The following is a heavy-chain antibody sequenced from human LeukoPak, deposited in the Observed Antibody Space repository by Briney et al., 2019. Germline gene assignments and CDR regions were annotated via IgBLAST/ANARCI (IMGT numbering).Heavy chain of an antibody. D-gene: IGHD6-19*01. V-gene: IGHV1-2*02. J-gene: IGHJ5*02. Sequence: ASVKVSCKASGYTFTGYYVHWVRQAPGQGLEWMGWINPNSGGTNYAQKFQGRVTMTRDTSISTAYMELSRLRSDDTAVYYCARDQWSIAVAGTDWFDPWGQGTLVTVSS. CDR2: INPNSGGT. CDR3: ARDQWSIAVAGTDWFDP. CDR1: GYTFTGYY.